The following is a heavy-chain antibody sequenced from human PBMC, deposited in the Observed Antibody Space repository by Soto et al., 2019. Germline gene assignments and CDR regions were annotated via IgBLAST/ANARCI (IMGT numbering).Heavy chain of an antibody. J-gene: IGHJ4*02. CDR1: GGSVSSGSYY. Sequence: SETLSLTCTVSGGSVSSGSYYWSWIRQPPGKGLEWIGYIYYSGSTNYNPSLKSRVTISVDTSKNQFSLKLSSVTAADTAVYYCARSVVVVAATPLIFDYWGQGTLVTVSS. V-gene: IGHV4-61*01. CDR3: ARSVVVVAATPLIFDY. CDR2: IYYSGST. D-gene: IGHD2-15*01.